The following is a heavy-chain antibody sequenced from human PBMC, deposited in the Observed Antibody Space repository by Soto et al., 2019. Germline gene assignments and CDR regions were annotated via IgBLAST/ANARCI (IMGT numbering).Heavy chain of an antibody. V-gene: IGHV4-31*03. CDR2: IYYSGST. J-gene: IGHJ4*02. CDR1: GGSISSGGYY. Sequence: SETLSLTCTVSGGSISSGGYYWSWIRQHPGKGLEWIGYIYYSGSTYYNPSLKSRVTISVDTSKNQFSLKLSSVTAADTAVYYCASLFYDYVWGSYRPRYFDSWGQGTLVTVSS. D-gene: IGHD3-16*02. CDR3: ASLFYDYVWGSYRPRYFDS.